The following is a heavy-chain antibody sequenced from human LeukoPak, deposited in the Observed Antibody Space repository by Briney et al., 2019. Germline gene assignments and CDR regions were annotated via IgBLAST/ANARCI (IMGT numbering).Heavy chain of an antibody. CDR1: GFSFSDYY. CDR3: ARSKYYYGSGSSAYYYMDV. D-gene: IGHD3-10*01. J-gene: IGHJ6*03. CDR2: ISSSGSTI. V-gene: IGHV3-11*04. Sequence: GGSLRLSCAASGFSFSDYYISWIRQAPGKGLEWVSYISSSGSTIYYGDSVKGRFTISRDNAKNSLYLQMNSLRAEDTAVYYCARSKYYYGSGSSAYYYMDVWGKGTTVTISS.